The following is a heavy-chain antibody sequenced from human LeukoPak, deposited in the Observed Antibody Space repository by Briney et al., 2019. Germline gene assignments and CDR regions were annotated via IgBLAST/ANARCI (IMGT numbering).Heavy chain of an antibody. Sequence: SETLSLTCTVSGGSISSYYWSWIRQPAGKGLEWIGRIYISGSGSTNYNPSLKSRVTMSVDTSKNQLSLKLSSVTAADTAVYYCARESNYHGSGTGWFDPWGQGTLVTVSS. V-gene: IGHV4-4*07. CDR1: GGSISSYY. CDR3: ARESNYHGSGTGWFDP. D-gene: IGHD3-10*01. CDR2: IYISGSGST. J-gene: IGHJ5*02.